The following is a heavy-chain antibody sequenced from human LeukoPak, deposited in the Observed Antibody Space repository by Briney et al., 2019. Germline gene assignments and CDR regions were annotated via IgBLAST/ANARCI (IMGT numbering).Heavy chain of an antibody. Sequence: PGGSLRLSCAASGFTFSSYLMHWVRQAPGKGLVWVSRINRDGSPTYADSVRGRFTISRDNAKNTLYLQMNSLRAEDTAVYYCARDTGYSYGRTNWFDPWGQGTLVTVSS. D-gene: IGHD5-18*01. CDR3: ARDTGYSYGRTNWFDP. J-gene: IGHJ5*02. V-gene: IGHV3-74*01. CDR1: GFTFSSYL. CDR2: INRDGSP.